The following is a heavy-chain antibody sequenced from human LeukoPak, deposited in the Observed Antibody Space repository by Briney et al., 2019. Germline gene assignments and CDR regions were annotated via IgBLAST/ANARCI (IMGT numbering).Heavy chain of an antibody. D-gene: IGHD3-22*01. CDR2: IYYSGST. Sequence: PSETLSLTCTVSGGSISSTSYFWGWSRQPRGKGREWIVTIYYSGSTYYNPALKSRVTMCVNTARNQFSLKLSSVNAADTAVYYCAKAGVRYYDSSGLHAFDFWGQGTMVTVSS. CDR1: GGSISSTSYF. J-gene: IGHJ3*01. CDR3: AKAGVRYYDSSGLHAFDF. V-gene: IGHV4-39*01.